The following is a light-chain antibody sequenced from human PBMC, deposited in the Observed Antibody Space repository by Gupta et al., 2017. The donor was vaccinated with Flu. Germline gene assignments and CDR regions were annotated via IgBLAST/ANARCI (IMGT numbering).Light chain of an antibody. J-gene: IGKJ3*01. CDR3: QKRSNWPPFT. V-gene: IGKV3-11*01. Sequence: EIVLTQSPATLSLSPGERATLSCRASQSISSYLAWYQQKPGQAPRLLIYDASNRDTGTPARFSGSGSGTDFTLTISSLEPEDFAVYYCQKRSNWPPFTFGPGTKLDI. CDR2: DAS. CDR1: QSISSY.